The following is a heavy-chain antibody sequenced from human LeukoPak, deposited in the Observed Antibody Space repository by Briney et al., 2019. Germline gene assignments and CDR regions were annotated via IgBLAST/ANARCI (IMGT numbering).Heavy chain of an antibody. D-gene: IGHD3-10*01. CDR1: GFTFDDYA. Sequence: PGGSLRLSCAASGFTFDDYAMHWVRQAPGKGLEWVSGISWNRGNIGYADSVKGRFTISRGNSRSTLYLQMNSLRPEDTAIYYCAREGYYGSGSPPSLYFDYWGQGTLVTVSS. J-gene: IGHJ4*02. CDR3: AREGYYGSGSPPSLYFDY. V-gene: IGHV3-9*01. CDR2: ISWNRGNI.